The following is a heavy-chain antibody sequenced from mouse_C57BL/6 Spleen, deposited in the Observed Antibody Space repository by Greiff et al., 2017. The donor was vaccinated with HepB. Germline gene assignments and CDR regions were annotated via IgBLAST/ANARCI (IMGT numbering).Heavy chain of an antibody. CDR2: INPSTGGT. CDR1: GYSFTGYY. J-gene: IGHJ2*01. Sequence: VQLQQSGPELVKPGASVKISCKASGYSFTGYYMNWVKQSPEKSLEWIGEINPSTGGTTYNQKFKAKATLTVDKSSSTAYMQLKSLTSEDSAVYYCARGDDYPYYFDYWGQGTTLTVSS. V-gene: IGHV1-42*01. CDR3: ARGDDYPYYFDY. D-gene: IGHD2-4*01.